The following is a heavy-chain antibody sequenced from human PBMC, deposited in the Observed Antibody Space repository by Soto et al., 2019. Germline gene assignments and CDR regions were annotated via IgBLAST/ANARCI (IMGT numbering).Heavy chain of an antibody. D-gene: IGHD3-3*01. J-gene: IGHJ3*02. CDR3: ARQGGFWSGYSLAFDI. CDR1: GGSISSYY. V-gene: IGHV4-59*08. CDR2: IYYSGST. Sequence: SETLSLTCTVSGGSISSYYWSWIRQPPGKGLEWIGYIYYSGSTNYNPSLKSRVTISVDTSKNQFSLKLSSVTAADTAVYYCARQGGFWSGYSLAFDIWGRGTMVTVSS.